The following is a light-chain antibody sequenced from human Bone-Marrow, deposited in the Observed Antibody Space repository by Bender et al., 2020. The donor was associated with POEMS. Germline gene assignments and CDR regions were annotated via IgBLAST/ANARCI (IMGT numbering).Light chain of an antibody. CDR1: KLEDKF. CDR2: EDT. J-gene: IGLJ3*02. Sequence: YELTQAPSVSVSPGQTARISCSGDKLEDKFVCWFQLRPGQSPLMVIYEDTKRPAGIPARFSASTSGNTATLTISGTQPMDEADYFCQAWDSGTAVFGGGTKLTVL. CDR3: QAWDSGTAV. V-gene: IGLV3-1*01.